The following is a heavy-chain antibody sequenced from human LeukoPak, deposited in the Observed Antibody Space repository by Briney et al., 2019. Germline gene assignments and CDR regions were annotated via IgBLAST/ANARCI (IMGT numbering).Heavy chain of an antibody. CDR1: GFTFDDYA. V-gene: IGHV3-9*03. J-gene: IGHJ3*02. D-gene: IGHD5-12*01. Sequence: GGSLRLSCAASGFTFDDYAMHWVRQAPGKGMEWVSGISWNSGSIGYADSVKGRFTISGDNAKNSLYLQMNSLRAEGMALYYCAKGGGYTNHDAFDIWGQGTMVTVSS. CDR2: ISWNSGSI. CDR3: AKGGGYTNHDAFDI.